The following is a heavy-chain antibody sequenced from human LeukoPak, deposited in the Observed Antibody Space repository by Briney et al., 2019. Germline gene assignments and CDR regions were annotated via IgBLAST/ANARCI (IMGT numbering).Heavy chain of an antibody. V-gene: IGHV3-23*01. J-gene: IGHJ3*02. CDR3: AKCYYDSSGYYFGAFDI. Sequence: QPGGSLRLSCAASGFTFNSYAMSWLRQATGKGLEWVSSISGSGGSTYYAESVKGRFTISRDNSKNTLYLQMNSLRAEDTAVYYCAKCYYDSSGYYFGAFDIWGQGTMVTVSS. CDR2: ISGSGGST. CDR1: GFTFNSYA. D-gene: IGHD3-22*01.